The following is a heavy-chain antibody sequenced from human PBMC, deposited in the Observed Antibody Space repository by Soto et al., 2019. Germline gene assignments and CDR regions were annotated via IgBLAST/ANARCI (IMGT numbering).Heavy chain of an antibody. CDR2: IIPIFGTV. D-gene: IGHD2-2*01. CDR1: GGTFSSYA. V-gene: IGHV1-69*13. Sequence: SVKVSCKASGGTFSSYAISWVRQAPGQGLEWMGGIIPIFGTVNYAQKFQGRVTITADESTSTAYMELSSLRSEDTAVYYCARDQETSSEPDDAFDIWGQGTMVTVSS. J-gene: IGHJ3*02. CDR3: ARDQETSSEPDDAFDI.